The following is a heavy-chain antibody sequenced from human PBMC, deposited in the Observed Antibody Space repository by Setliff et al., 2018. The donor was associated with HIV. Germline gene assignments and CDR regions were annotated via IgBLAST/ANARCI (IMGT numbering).Heavy chain of an antibody. J-gene: IGHJ4*02. D-gene: IGHD3-10*01. Sequence: SCAASGFTFSNYYAMTWVRQAPGRGLEWVSEVSGSGGATYYAESVKGRFTVSRDNSKDTLYLQMNSLKIEDTAMYYCATDYYYDSGSSVYWGQGTLVTVSS. CDR3: ATDYYYDSGSSVY. CDR2: VSGSGGAT. V-gene: IGHV3-23*01. CDR1: GFTFSNYYA.